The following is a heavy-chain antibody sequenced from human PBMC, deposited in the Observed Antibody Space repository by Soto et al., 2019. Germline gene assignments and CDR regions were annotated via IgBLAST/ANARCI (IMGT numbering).Heavy chain of an antibody. J-gene: IGHJ5*02. CDR2: INAHSGGT. CDR1: GFSFTGYY. V-gene: IGHV1-2*02. Sequence: ASVKVSCKASGFSFTGYYIHWLRQAPGQGLEWMGWINAHSGGTEYAQKFQGRVTLTRDTSISTAYMTLSSLRSDDTAIYYCAKDLTRQLAYWLDPWGQGTQVTVSS. D-gene: IGHD6-6*01. CDR3: AKDLTRQLAYWLDP.